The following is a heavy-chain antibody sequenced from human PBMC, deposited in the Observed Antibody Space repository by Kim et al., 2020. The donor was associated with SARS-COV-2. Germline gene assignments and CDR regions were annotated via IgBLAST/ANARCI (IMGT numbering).Heavy chain of an antibody. Sequence: SETRSLTCNVSGGSVSSSTYYWGWFRQPPGKGLEWIATIHYSGSTHYNPSLKSRATISVDTSKNQFSLRLTSVTAADTAVYFCARHLEYYYYYMDVWGKG. CDR3: ARHLEYYYYYMDV. J-gene: IGHJ6*03. CDR2: IHYSGST. CDR1: GGSVSSSTYY. V-gene: IGHV4-39*01.